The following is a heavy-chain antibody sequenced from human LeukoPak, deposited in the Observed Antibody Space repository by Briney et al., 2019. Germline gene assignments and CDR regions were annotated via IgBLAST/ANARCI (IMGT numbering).Heavy chain of an antibody. D-gene: IGHD4-23*01. CDR2: IYYSGST. CDR3: ARTQVADANVTPDAFDI. Sequence: PSETLSLTCTVSGGSISSYYWSWIRQPPGKGLEWIGYIYYSGSTNYNPSLKSRVTISVDTSKNQFSLKLSSVTAADTAVYYCARTQVADANVTPDAFDIWGQGTMVTVSS. J-gene: IGHJ3*02. CDR1: GGSISSYY. V-gene: IGHV4-59*01.